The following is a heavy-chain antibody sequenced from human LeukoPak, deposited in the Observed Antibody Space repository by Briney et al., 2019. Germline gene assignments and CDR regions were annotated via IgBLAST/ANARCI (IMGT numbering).Heavy chain of an antibody. J-gene: IGHJ6*03. D-gene: IGHD3-10*01. Sequence: PGGSLRLSCAASGFTFSSYGMHWVRQAPGKGLEWVAFIRYDGSNKYYADSVKGRFTISRDNSKNTLYLQMNSLRAEDTAVYYCAKAKPMVRGGSGYYMDVWGKGTTVTISS. CDR1: GFTFSSYG. CDR3: AKAKPMVRGGSGYYMDV. CDR2: IRYDGSNK. V-gene: IGHV3-30*02.